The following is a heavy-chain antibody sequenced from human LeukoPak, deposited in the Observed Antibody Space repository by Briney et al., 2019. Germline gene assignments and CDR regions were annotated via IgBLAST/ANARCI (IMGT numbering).Heavy chain of an antibody. V-gene: IGHV3-33*01. CDR1: GFTFSSYG. CDR2: IWYDGNKK. CDR3: ARVDMVRGIVFPDY. J-gene: IGHJ4*02. D-gene: IGHD3-10*01. Sequence: GGSLRLSCAASGFTFSSYGTHWVRQAPGRGLEWVAVIWYDGNKKYYADSVRGRFTISRDNSKNTLYLQINSLRAEDTAVYYCARVDMVRGIVFPDYWGQGTLVIVSS.